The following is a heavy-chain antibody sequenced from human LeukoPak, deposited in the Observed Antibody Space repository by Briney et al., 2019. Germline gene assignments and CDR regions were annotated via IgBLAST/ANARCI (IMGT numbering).Heavy chain of an antibody. D-gene: IGHD5-18*01. CDR2: IIPILGIA. Sequence: GSSVKVSCKASGGTFSSYAISWVRQAPGQGLEWMGRIIPILGIANYAQKFQGRVTITADKSTSTAYMELSSLRSEDTAVYYCAREGGYSYGLFDYWGQGTLVTVSS. CDR3: AREGGYSYGLFDY. CDR1: GGTFSSYA. V-gene: IGHV1-69*04. J-gene: IGHJ4*02.